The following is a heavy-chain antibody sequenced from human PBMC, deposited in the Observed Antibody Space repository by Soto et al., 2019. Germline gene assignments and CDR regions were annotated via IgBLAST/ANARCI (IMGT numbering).Heavy chain of an antibody. V-gene: IGHV4-34*01. CDR3: ARDKITGLFDY. CDR1: GGSFSAYY. J-gene: IGHJ4*02. D-gene: IGHD2-8*02. CDR2: INHSGST. Sequence: QVQLQQWGAGLLKPSETLSLTCAVYGGSFSAYYWTWIRQPPGTGLEWIGEINHSGSTNYNPSLNSRVTISVDTSKNPFSLKMTSVTAADTAVYYCARDKITGLFDYWGQGTLVTVSS.